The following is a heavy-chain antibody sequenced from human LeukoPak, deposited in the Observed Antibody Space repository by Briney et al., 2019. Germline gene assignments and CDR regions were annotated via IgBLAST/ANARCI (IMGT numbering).Heavy chain of an antibody. CDR2: ISSSSNYI. CDR3: ARGGYCSSTSCYLDAMDV. Sequence: PGGTLRLSCAASGFPFNSYSMNWVRQAPGKGLEWVSAISSSSNYIYYADSVKGRFTIPRDNAKNSLYLQMNSLRAEDTAVYYCARGGYCSSTSCYLDAMDVWGQGTTVTVSS. V-gene: IGHV3-21*01. J-gene: IGHJ6*02. D-gene: IGHD2-2*01. CDR1: GFPFNSYS.